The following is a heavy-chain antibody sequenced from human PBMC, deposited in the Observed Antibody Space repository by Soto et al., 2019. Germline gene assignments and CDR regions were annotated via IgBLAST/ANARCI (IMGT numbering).Heavy chain of an antibody. Sequence: ASVKLSCKASGYTFTSSYMHWVRQAPGQGLEWMGIINPSGGSTSYAQKFQGRVTMTRDTSTSTVYMELSSLRSEDTAVYYFARQFVYDYYGMDVRCQGITGTVFS. CDR2: INPSGGST. CDR1: GYTFTSSY. V-gene: IGHV1-46*03. D-gene: IGHD3-10*01. CDR3: ARQFVYDYYGMDV. J-gene: IGHJ6*02.